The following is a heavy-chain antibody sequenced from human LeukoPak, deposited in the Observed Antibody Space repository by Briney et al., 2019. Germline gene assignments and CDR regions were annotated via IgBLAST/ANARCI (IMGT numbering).Heavy chain of an antibody. Sequence: PSETLSLTCTVSGGSISSGSYYWSWIRQPAGKGLEWIGRIYTSGSTNYNPSLKSRVTISADTSKNQFSLKLSSVTAADTAVYYCARDAIVGATYFDYWGQGTLVTVSS. CDR1: GGSISSGSYY. J-gene: IGHJ4*02. CDR3: ARDAIVGATYFDY. D-gene: IGHD1-26*01. CDR2: IYTSGST. V-gene: IGHV4-61*02.